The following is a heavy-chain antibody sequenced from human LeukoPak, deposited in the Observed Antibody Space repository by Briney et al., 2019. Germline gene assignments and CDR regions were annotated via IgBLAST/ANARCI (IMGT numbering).Heavy chain of an antibody. D-gene: IGHD4-17*01. V-gene: IGHV4-39*07. CDR1: GGSISSSSYY. CDR2: LYYSGNT. Sequence: SETLSLTCTVSGGSISSSSYYWGWIRQPPVKGLEWIGSLYYSGNTYYNPSLKSRVTISVDTSKNQFSLKLTSVTAADTAVYYCARGYYGDYSGAFDIWGQGTMVTVSS. J-gene: IGHJ3*02. CDR3: ARGYYGDYSGAFDI.